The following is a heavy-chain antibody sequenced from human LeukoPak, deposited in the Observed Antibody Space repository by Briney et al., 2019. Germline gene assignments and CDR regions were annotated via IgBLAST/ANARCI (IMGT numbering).Heavy chain of an antibody. D-gene: IGHD3-9*01. V-gene: IGHV4-34*01. CDR1: GGSFSGYY. Sequence: SETLSLTCAVYGGSFSGYYWSWIRQPPGKGLEWIGEINHSGSTNYNPSLKSRVTISVDTSKNQFSLKLSSVTAADTAVYYCARGGYFDWLTFDYWGPGTLVTVSS. CDR2: INHSGST. J-gene: IGHJ4*02. CDR3: ARGGYFDWLTFDY.